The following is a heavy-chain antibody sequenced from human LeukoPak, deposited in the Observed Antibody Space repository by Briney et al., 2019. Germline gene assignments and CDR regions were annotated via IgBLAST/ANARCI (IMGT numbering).Heavy chain of an antibody. CDR1: GDSISSGDYF. CDR3: ARDRGVSHAFDY. CDR2: IYYSGST. J-gene: IGHJ4*02. V-gene: IGHV4-30-4*02. D-gene: IGHD2-21*01. Sequence: PSDTLSLTCTVSGDSISSGDYFWSWIRQPPGKGLEWIGYIYYSGSTYHNPSLKSRLTISLDTSKNQFSLKLSSVTAADTAVYYCARDRGVSHAFDYWGQGTLVTVSS.